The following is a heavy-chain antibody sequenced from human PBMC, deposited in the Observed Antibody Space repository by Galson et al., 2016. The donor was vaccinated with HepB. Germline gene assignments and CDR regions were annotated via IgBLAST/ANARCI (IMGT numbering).Heavy chain of an antibody. V-gene: IGHV3-74*01. D-gene: IGHD3-22*01. CDR2: IKGDDSTT. CDR1: GFPFRKYW. Sequence: SLRLSCAASGFPFRKYWMHWVRQVPGKGLVWVSRIKGDDSTTNYADSVKGRVPISRDNAKNTLFLQMHNLRAEDTAVYYCARAETHYDTSGYFQYYLDSWGQGTLVTVSS. J-gene: IGHJ4*02. CDR3: ARAETHYDTSGYFQYYLDS.